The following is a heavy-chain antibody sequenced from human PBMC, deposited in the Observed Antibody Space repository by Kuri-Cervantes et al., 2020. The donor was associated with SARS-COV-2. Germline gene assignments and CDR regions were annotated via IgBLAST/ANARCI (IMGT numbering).Heavy chain of an antibody. V-gene: IGHV1-18*01. D-gene: IGHD4-17*01. CDR3: ARDLGSTVTTPYYYYGMDV. CDR2: ISAYNGNT. Sequence: ASVKVSCKASGYTFTSYGISWVRQAPGQGLEWMGWISAYNGNTNYAQKLQGRVTMTTDTSTSTAYMELRSLRSDDTAVYYCARDLGSTVTTPYYYYGMDVWGQGTMVTVSS. J-gene: IGHJ6*02. CDR1: GYTFTSYG.